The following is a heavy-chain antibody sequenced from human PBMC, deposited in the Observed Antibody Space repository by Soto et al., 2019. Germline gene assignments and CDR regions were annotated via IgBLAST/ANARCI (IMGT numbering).Heavy chain of an antibody. V-gene: IGHV5-10-1*01. Sequence: LGESLKISCNGSGYSLTSYWISWVRQMPWKGLEWMGRIDPSDSYTNYSPSFQGHVTISADKSISTAYLQWSSLKASDTAMYYCAVYDYYDSSGPLGDWFDPWGQGTLVTVSS. CDR2: IDPSDSYT. CDR3: AVYDYYDSSGPLGDWFDP. J-gene: IGHJ5*02. D-gene: IGHD3-22*01. CDR1: GYSLTSYW.